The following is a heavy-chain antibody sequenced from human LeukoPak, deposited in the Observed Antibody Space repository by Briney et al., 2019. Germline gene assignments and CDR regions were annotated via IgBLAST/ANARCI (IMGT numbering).Heavy chain of an antibody. J-gene: IGHJ4*02. CDR1: GFAVSSSI. D-gene: IGHD2-21*01. V-gene: IGHV3-53*01. CDR3: AREVISNPSYFDY. Sequence: GGSLRLCCAASGFAVSSSIIYWVRRAPGKGLEWVSFIHRDDKTYYADSVKGRFTMSRDSSKNTLYLQMYSLGADDTAVYYCAREVISNPSYFDYWGQGILVTVSS. CDR2: IHRDDKT.